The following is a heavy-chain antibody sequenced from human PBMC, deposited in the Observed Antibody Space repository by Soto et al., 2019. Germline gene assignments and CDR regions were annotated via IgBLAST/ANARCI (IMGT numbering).Heavy chain of an antibody. J-gene: IGHJ6*02. CDR3: VRMGFSGDDYLSYYYYGMDV. V-gene: IGHV5-51*01. CDR1: GYSFTSYW. Sequence: GESLKISCKGSGYSFTSYWIAWVRQVPGKGLELMGVIYPGDSDIRYSPSFQGQVTISADKSISTAYLQWSSLKASDTAMYYCVRMGFSGDDYLSYYYYGMDVWGQGTTVSVSS. D-gene: IGHD3-22*01. CDR2: IYPGDSDI.